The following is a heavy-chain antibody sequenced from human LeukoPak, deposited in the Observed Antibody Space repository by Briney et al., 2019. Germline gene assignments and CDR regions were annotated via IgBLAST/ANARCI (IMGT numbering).Heavy chain of an antibody. CDR3: ARGQDYYDSSGYYFYYYGMDV. CDR2: IIPIFGTA. D-gene: IGHD3-22*01. CDR1: GGTFSSYA. J-gene: IGHJ6*02. V-gene: IGHV1-69*13. Sequence: ASVKASCKASGGTFSSYAISWVRQAPGQGLEWMGGIIPIFGTANYAQKFQGRVTFTADESTSTAYMELSSLRSEDTAVYYCARGQDYYDSSGYYFYYYGMDVWGQGTTVTVSS.